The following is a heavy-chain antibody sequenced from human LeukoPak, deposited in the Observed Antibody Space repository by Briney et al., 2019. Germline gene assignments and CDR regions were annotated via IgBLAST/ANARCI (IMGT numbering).Heavy chain of an antibody. CDR1: GGSISSGAYY. V-gene: IGHV4-31*03. CDR3: AREVIEDWFDP. J-gene: IGHJ5*02. Sequence: SQTLSLTCTVSGGSISSGAYYWNWIRQHPGKGLEWIGYIYYSGSTYYNPSLKSRVTMSVDTSKNQFSLKLSSVTAADTAVYYCAREVIEDWFDPWGQGTLVTVSS. D-gene: IGHD2/OR15-2a*01. CDR2: IYYSGST.